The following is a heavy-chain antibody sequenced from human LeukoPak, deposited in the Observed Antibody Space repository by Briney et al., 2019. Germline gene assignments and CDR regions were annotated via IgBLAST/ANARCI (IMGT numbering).Heavy chain of an antibody. J-gene: IGHJ4*02. CDR3: ARGTATGGRLDY. CDR1: GFTFDDYA. Sequence: SLRLSCAASGFTFDDYAMHWVRLVPGKGLEWVSGISWNSGYIGYADSVRGRFTLSRDNAKNSLYLQMNSLRPEDMALYYCARGTATGGRLDYWGQGTLVTVSS. V-gene: IGHV3-9*03. D-gene: IGHD5-24*01. CDR2: ISWNSGYI.